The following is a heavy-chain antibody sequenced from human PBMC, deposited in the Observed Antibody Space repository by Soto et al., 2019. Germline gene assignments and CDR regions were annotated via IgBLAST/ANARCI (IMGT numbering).Heavy chain of an antibody. CDR3: AKKGLPGLQYSVLGY. D-gene: IGHD6-6*01. CDR1: GVTVCSYG. V-gene: IGHV3-30*18. CDR2: ISYDGSNK. J-gene: IGHJ4*02. Sequence: HPGGSLRLSCAASGVTVCSYGMHGVRQDPGKGLEWVAVISYDGSNKYYADSVKGRFTISRDNSKNTLYLQMNSLRAEDTAVYYCAKKGLPGLQYSVLGYWGQGTLVTVSS.